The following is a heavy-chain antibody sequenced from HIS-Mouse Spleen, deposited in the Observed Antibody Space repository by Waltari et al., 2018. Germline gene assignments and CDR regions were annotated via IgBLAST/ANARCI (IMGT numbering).Heavy chain of an antibody. J-gene: IGHJ4*02. V-gene: IGHV3-30-3*01. Sequence: QVQLVESGGGVVQPGRSLRLSCAASGFTFSSYAMHWVRQAPGKGLEWVAVISYDGSNKYYADSVKGRFTISRDNSKNTLYLQMNSLRAEDTAVYYCAREGDLWGQGTLVTASS. D-gene: IGHD3-10*01. CDR2: ISYDGSNK. CDR3: AREGDL. CDR1: GFTFSSYA.